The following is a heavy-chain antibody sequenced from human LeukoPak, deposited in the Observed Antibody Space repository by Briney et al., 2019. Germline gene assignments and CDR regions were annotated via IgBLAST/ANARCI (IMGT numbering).Heavy chain of an antibody. J-gene: IGHJ5*02. Sequence: SETLSLTCTVCGGSISSYYWSWIRQPPGKGLEWIGYIYYSGSTNHNPSLKSRVTISVDTSKNQYSLKLSSVTAADTAVYYCARARTGTTNWFDPWGQGTLVTVSS. CDR3: ARARTGTTNWFDP. D-gene: IGHD1-7*01. CDR1: GGSISSYY. V-gene: IGHV4-59*01. CDR2: IYYSGST.